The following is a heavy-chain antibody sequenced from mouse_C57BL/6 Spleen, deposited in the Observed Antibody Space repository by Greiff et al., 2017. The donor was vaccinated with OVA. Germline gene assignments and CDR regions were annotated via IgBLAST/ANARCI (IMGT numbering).Heavy chain of an antibody. CDR3: ARSRGYLDY. CDR1: GYAFSSSW. V-gene: IGHV1-82*01. CDR2: IYPGDGDT. Sequence: QVQLKESGPELVKPGASVKISCKASGYAFSSSWMNWVKQRPGKGLEWIGRIYPGDGDTNYNGKFKGKATLTADKSSSTAYMQLSSLTSEDSAVYFCARSRGYLDYWGQGTTLTVSS. J-gene: IGHJ2*01.